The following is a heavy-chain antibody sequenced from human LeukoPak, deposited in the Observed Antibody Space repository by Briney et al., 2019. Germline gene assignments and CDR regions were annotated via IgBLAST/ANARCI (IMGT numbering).Heavy chain of an antibody. J-gene: IGHJ4*02. Sequence: SETLSLTCAVYGGSFSTYYWSWIRQPPGKGLEWIGEINHSGGTSYNPSLKSRVTISVDTSKNQFSLKLSSVTVADMAVYYCARGGGSVAGTAFGYWGQGALVTVSS. V-gene: IGHV4-34*01. CDR1: GGSFSTYY. D-gene: IGHD6-19*01. CDR3: ARGGGSVAGTAFGY. CDR2: INHSGGT.